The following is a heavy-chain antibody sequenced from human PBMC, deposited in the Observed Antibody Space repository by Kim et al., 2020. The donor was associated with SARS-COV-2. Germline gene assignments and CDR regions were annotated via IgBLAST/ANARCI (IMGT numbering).Heavy chain of an antibody. V-gene: IGHV3-33*01. CDR3: ARRAAAAAYYGMDV. CDR2: IWYNGGNK. D-gene: IGHD6-25*01. CDR1: GFTFSSYA. Sequence: GGSLRLSCAASGFTFSSYAMHWVRQAPGKGLEWVAVIWYNGGNKYYADSVKGRFTISRDNSKNTLYLQMNSLRAEDTAVYYCARRAAAAAYYGMDVWGQGTTVTVSS. J-gene: IGHJ6*02.